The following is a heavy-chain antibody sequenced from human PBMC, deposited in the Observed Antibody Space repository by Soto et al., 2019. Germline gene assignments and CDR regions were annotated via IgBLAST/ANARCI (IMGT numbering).Heavy chain of an antibody. CDR2: IYYNENT. J-gene: IGHJ3*02. Sequence: QVQLQESGPGLVKPSETLSLTCTVSRGSVSSGHYYWSWIRQPPGKGLEWIGYIYYNENTNYNPSLKSRATLSVDTSKSKFFLQLSSVTAADTAVYYCARRLVQLERHPFDIWCQGKMVTVSS. CDR3: ARRLVQLERHPFDI. V-gene: IGHV4-61*01. D-gene: IGHD1-1*01. CDR1: RGSVSSGHYY.